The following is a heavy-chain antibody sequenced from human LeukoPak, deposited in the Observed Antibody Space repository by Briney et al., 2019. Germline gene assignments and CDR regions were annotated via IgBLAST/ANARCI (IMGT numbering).Heavy chain of an antibody. Sequence: GGSLRLSCSGFGFSVSSNYMTWVRQAPGKGLEWLSIIYTGGGTKYADSVKGRFTISRDIPMNTLFLQMNNLRAEDTAVYYCAKDGGIYRYFDYWGQGALVTVSS. D-gene: IGHD4-23*01. V-gene: IGHV3-53*01. J-gene: IGHJ4*02. CDR1: GFSVSSNY. CDR3: AKDGGIYRYFDY. CDR2: IYTGGGT.